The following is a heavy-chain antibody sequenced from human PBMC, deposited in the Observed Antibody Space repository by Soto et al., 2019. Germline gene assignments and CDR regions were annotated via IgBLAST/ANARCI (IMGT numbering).Heavy chain of an antibody. CDR3: ARDGIYCSGGSCYGENYYYYYYMDV. J-gene: IGHJ6*03. CDR1: GYTFTSYA. D-gene: IGHD2-15*01. CDR2: INAGNGNT. Sequence: QVQLVQSGAEVKKPGASVKVSCKASGYTFTSYAMHWVRQAPGQRLEWMGWINAGNGNTKYSQKFQRRVTITRDTSASTAYMELSSLRSEDTAVYYCARDGIYCSGGSCYGENYYYYYYMDVWGKGTTVTVSS. V-gene: IGHV1-3*01.